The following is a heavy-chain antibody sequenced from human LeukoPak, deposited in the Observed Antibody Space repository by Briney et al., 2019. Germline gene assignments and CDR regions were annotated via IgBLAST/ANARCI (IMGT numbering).Heavy chain of an antibody. V-gene: IGHV3-23*01. CDR2: IRSNGDTT. CDR1: GFTFSIYA. Sequence: PGGSLRLSCAASGFTFSIYAMSWVRQAPGKGLEWVSTIRSNGDTTYNADSVKGRFTISRDNSKNTLYLELNSLRVEDTATFYCAKGQELDDGVFDSWGQGTMVTVSS. J-gene: IGHJ4*02. D-gene: IGHD1-1*01. CDR3: AKGQELDDGVFDS.